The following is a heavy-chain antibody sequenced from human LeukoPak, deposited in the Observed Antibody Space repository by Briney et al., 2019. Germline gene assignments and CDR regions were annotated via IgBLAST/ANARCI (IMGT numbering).Heavy chain of an antibody. Sequence: GGSLRLSCAASGFTFSTYGMHWVGQAPGKRLEWVAFIRYDGSNKYYADSVKGRFTISRDNSKNTLYLQMNSLRAEDTAVYFCAKDKDPWKSTSISDFDYWGQGTLVTVSS. CDR2: IRYDGSNK. J-gene: IGHJ4*02. V-gene: IGHV3-30*02. CDR1: GFTFSTYG. D-gene: IGHD1-1*01. CDR3: AKDKDPWKSTSISDFDY.